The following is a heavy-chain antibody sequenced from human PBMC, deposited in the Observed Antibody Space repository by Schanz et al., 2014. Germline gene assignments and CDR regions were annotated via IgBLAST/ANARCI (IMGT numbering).Heavy chain of an antibody. V-gene: IGHV3-11*04. CDR3: AKGRMTATNFFDS. CDR1: GFTFSDYF. Sequence: QVQLVESGGGLVKPGGSLRLSCSASGFTFSDYFMTWIRQAPGKGLEWLSYISSSGTSTYYADSVKGRFTISRDNAKNALYLQMNSLRAEDTAVYYCAKGRMTATNFFDSWGQGTLVTVSS. J-gene: IGHJ4*02. CDR2: ISSSGTST. D-gene: IGHD1-7*01.